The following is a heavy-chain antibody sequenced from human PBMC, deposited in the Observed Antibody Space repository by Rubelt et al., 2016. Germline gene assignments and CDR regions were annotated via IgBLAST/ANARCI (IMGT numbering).Heavy chain of an antibody. CDR3: ARGAHAQWRVRGY. CDR1: GGSISSYY. Sequence: GGSISSYYWSWIRQPPGKGLEWIGYIYYSGSTNYNPSLKSRVTISVDTSKNQFSLKLSSVTAADTAVYYCARGAHAQWRVRGYWGQGTLVTVSS. CDR2: IYYSGST. J-gene: IGHJ4*02. V-gene: IGHV4-59*01. D-gene: IGHD6-19*01.